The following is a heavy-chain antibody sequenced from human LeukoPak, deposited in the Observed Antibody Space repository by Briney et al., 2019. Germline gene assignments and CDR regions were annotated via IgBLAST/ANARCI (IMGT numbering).Heavy chain of an antibody. CDR1: GFTFSSYS. CDR3: ARVGSRGDYAFDY. D-gene: IGHD4-17*01. CDR2: ISSSSSYI. V-gene: IGHV3-21*01. J-gene: IGHJ4*02. Sequence: GGSLRLSCAASGFTFSSYSMNWVRQAPGKGLEWVSSISSSSSYIYYADSVKGRFTISRDNAKNSLYLQMNSLRAEDTAVYYCARVGSRGDYAFDYWGQGTLVTVSS.